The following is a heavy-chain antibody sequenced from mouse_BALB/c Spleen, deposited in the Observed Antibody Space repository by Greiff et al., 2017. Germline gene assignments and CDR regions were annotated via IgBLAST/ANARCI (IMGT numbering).Heavy chain of an antibody. V-gene: IGHV1-69*02. CDR2: IDPSDSEP. CDR1: GYTFTSYW. CDR3: ARTPSFDY. J-gene: IGHJ2*01. D-gene: IGHD6-1*01. Sequence: QVQLQQPGAELVKPGAPVKLSCKASGYTFTSYWMNWVKQRPGRGLEWIGRIDPSDSEPHYNQKFKDKATLTVDKSSSTAYIQLSSLTSEDSAVYYCARTPSFDYWGQGTTLTVSS.